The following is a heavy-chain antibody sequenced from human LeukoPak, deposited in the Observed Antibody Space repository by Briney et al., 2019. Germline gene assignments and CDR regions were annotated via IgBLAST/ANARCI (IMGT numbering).Heavy chain of an antibody. CDR1: GLTFSSYA. CDR2: ISYDGSNK. Sequence: PGRSLRLSCAASGLTFSSYAMHWVRQAPGKGLEWVAVISYDGSNKYDADSVKGRFTISRDNSKNTLYLQMNSLRAEDTAVYYCARDHYYGSGSPPGDTFDIWGQGTMVTVSS. J-gene: IGHJ3*02. CDR3: ARDHYYGSGSPPGDTFDI. D-gene: IGHD3-10*01. V-gene: IGHV3-30*04.